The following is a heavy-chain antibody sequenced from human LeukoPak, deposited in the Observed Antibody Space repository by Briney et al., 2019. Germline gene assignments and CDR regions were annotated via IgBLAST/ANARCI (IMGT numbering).Heavy chain of an antibody. CDR1: GGSFSGYY. J-gene: IGHJ6*02. CDR2: INHSGST. D-gene: IGHD3-3*01. Sequence: SETLSLTCAVYGGSFSGYYWSWIRQPPGKGLEWIGEINHSGSTNYNPSLKSRVTISVDTSKNQFSLKLSSVTAADTAVYYCARDSHDFWSGYRHYYGMDVWGQGTTVTVSS. CDR3: ARDSHDFWSGYRHYYGMDV. V-gene: IGHV4-34*01.